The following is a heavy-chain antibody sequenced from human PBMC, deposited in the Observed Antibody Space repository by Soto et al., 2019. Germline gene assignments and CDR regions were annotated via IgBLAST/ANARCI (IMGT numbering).Heavy chain of an antibody. J-gene: IGHJ5*02. V-gene: IGHV3-11*05. CDR2: ISSSSSYT. Sequence: GGSLRHSCAASGFTISDYYMSWIRQAPGKGLEWVSYISSSSSYTNYADSVKGRFTISRDNAKNSLYLQMNSLRAEDTAVYYCARDHYGPGWFDPWGQGTLVTAPQ. D-gene: IGHD3-10*01. CDR1: GFTISDYY. CDR3: ARDHYGPGWFDP.